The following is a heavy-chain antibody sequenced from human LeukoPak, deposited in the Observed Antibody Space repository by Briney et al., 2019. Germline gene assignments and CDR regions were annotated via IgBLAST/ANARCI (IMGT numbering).Heavy chain of an antibody. Sequence: ASVKVSCKASGYTFTSYDINWVRQATGQGLEWMGWMYPNSGNTGYAQKFQGRVTMTRNTSISTAYMELSSLRSEDTAVYYCARTPRYNWNYSYWGQGTLVTVSS. J-gene: IGHJ4*02. CDR1: GYTFTSYD. D-gene: IGHD1-7*01. V-gene: IGHV1-8*01. CDR3: ARTPRYNWNYSY. CDR2: MYPNSGNT.